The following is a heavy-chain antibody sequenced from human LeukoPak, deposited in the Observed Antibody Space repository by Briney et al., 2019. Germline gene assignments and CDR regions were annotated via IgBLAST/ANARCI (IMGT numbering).Heavy chain of an antibody. CDR2: ISSSGGTI. J-gene: IGHJ4*02. D-gene: IGHD4-23*01. V-gene: IGHV3-48*04. Sequence: PGRSLRLSCAASGFTFSSYGMHWVRQAPGKRLEWVSYISSSGGTIYFADSVKDRFTISRDNAKNSLDLQMNSLRAEDTAMYYCARAAVVTSPFDYWGQGTLVTVSS. CDR3: ARAAVVTSPFDY. CDR1: GFTFSSYG.